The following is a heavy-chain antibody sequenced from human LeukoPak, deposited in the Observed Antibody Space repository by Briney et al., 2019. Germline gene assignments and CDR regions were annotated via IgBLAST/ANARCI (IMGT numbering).Heavy chain of an antibody. J-gene: IGHJ3*02. CDR1: GGSISSGSYY. CDR2: IYTSGST. Sequence: SQTLSLTCTVSGGSISSGSYYWSWIRQPAGKGLEWIGRIYTSGSTNYNPSLKSRVTMSVDTSKNQFSLKLSSVTAADTAVYYCARVNILTGYAFDIWGQGTMVTVSS. CDR3: ARVNILTGYAFDI. D-gene: IGHD3-9*01. V-gene: IGHV4-61*02.